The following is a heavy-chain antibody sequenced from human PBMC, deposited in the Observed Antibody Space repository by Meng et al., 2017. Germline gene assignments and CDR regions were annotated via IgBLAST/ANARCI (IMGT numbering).Heavy chain of an antibody. CDR2: INPNSGGT. Sequence: ASVKVSCKASGGTFSSYAISWVRQAPGQGLEWMGRINPNSGGTNYAQKFQGRVTMTRDTSISTAYMELSRLRSDDTAVYYCAREEGSSWSHYWGQGTLVTVSS. D-gene: IGHD6-13*01. J-gene: IGHJ4*02. CDR1: GGTFSSYA. V-gene: IGHV1-2*06. CDR3: AREEGSSWSHY.